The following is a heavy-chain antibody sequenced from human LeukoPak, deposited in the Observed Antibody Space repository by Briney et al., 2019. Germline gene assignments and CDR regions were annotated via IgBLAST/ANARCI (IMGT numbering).Heavy chain of an antibody. CDR2: ISSSSSYI. D-gene: IGHD5-18*01. CDR1: GFTFSSYS. CDR3: AKVTDTAMGYYYMDV. Sequence: GGSLRLSCAASGFTFSSYSMNWVRQAPGKGLEWVSSISSSSSYIYYADSVKGRFTISRDNAKNSLYLQMNSLRAEDTAVYYCAKVTDTAMGYYYMDVWGKGTTVTVSS. V-gene: IGHV3-21*04. J-gene: IGHJ6*03.